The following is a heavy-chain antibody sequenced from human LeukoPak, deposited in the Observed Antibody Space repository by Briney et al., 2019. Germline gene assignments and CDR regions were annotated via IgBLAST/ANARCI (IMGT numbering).Heavy chain of an antibody. V-gene: IGHV4-38-2*02. Sequence: SETLSLTCTVSGYSISSDYYWGWIRQPPGKGLEWIGSIYHSGSTYYNPSLKSRVTISVDTSKNQFSLKLSSVTAADTAVYYCARRVRRGVLTFDYWGQGTLVTVSS. CDR1: GYSISSDYY. J-gene: IGHJ4*02. D-gene: IGHD4/OR15-4a*01. CDR3: ARRVRRGVLTFDY. CDR2: IYHSGST.